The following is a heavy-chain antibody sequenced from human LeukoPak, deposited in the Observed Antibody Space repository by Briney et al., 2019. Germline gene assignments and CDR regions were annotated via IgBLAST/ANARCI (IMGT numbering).Heavy chain of an antibody. V-gene: IGHV4-38-2*02. D-gene: IGHD5-18*01. Sequence: SETLSLTCAVYGGSFSGYYWGWIRQPPGKGLEWIGSIYHSGSTYYNPSLKSRVTISVDTSKNQFSLKLSSVTAADTAVYYCARDLFGYSFRDMYYFDYWGQGTLVTVSS. CDR3: ARDLFGYSFRDMYYFDY. CDR1: GGSFSGYY. J-gene: IGHJ4*02. CDR2: IYHSGST.